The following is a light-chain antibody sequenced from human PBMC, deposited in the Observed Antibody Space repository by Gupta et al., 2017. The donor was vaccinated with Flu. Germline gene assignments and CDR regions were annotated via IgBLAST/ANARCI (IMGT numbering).Light chain of an antibody. CDR1: QNIINY. Sequence: TSKCRSSQNIINYLNWYQQKPGKAPKLLIYAASSLLSGVPARFSGSSSGTDFTLTIGSLRPEDVAAYYCQQCYSNPYTFGQGTKLEIQ. J-gene: IGKJ2*01. V-gene: IGKV1-39*01. CDR3: QQCYSNPYT. CDR2: AAS.